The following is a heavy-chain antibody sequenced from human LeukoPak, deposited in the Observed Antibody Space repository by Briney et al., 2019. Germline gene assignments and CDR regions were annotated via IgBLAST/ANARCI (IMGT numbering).Heavy chain of an antibody. CDR1: GFTFSSYW. J-gene: IGHJ6*03. V-gene: IGHV3-7*01. Sequence: GGSLRLSCAAYGFTFSSYWMNWVRQAPGKGLEWVANIKQDGIEKYYVDSVRGRFTISRDNARNSLYLQMNSLRVEDTAVYYCVRDRDDSSGWPYYYYYMDVWGKGTTVTVSS. CDR2: IKQDGIEK. CDR3: VRDRDDSSGWPYYYYYMDV. D-gene: IGHD6-19*01.